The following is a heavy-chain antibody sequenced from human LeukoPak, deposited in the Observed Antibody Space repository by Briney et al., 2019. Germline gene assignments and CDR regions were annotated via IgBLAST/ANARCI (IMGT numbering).Heavy chain of an antibody. J-gene: IGHJ4*02. CDR3: ATYDSSGLLDF. D-gene: IGHD3-22*01. CDR2: INPNSGGT. V-gene: IGHV1-2*02. Sequence: GASVKVSCKASGYTFTGYYMHWVRQALGQGLEWMGWINPNSGGTNYAQKFQGRVTMTEDTSTDTAYMELSSLRSEDTALYYCATYDSSGLLDFWGQGTLVTVSS. CDR1: GYTFTGYY.